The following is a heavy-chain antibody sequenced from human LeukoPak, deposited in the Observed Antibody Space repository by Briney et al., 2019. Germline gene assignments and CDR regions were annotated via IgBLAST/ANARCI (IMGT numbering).Heavy chain of an antibody. J-gene: IGHJ3*02. CDR2: INHSGST. V-gene: IGHV4-34*01. Sequence: SETLSLTCAVYGGSFSGYYWSWIRQPPGKGLEWIGEINHSGSTNYNPSLKSRVTISVDTSKNQFSLKLSSVTAADTAVYYCARDGAKKWAHNAFDIWGQGTMVTVSS. CDR1: GGSFSGYY. D-gene: IGHD1-14*01. CDR3: ARDGAKKWAHNAFDI.